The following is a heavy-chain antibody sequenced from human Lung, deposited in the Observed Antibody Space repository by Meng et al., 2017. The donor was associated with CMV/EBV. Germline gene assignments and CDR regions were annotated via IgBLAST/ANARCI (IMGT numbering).Heavy chain of an antibody. CDR1: GFTFSSYW. Sequence: ESLKISCAASGFTFSSYWMHWVRQAPGKGLVWVSRINSDGSSTSYADSVKGRFTISRDNAKNTLYLQKNSLRAEDTAVYYCARGEDIVVENWFDPWGQGTLVTVSS. V-gene: IGHV3-74*01. CDR3: ARGEDIVVENWFDP. D-gene: IGHD2-15*01. J-gene: IGHJ5*02. CDR2: INSDGSST.